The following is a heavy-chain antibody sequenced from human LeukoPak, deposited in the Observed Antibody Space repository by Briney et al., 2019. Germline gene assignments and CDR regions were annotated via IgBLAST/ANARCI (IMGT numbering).Heavy chain of an antibody. CDR1: GGSISSGGYS. CDR3: ARLSSSSAWIPFDY. V-gene: IGHV4-30-2*01. J-gene: IGHJ4*02. CDR2: IYHSGST. D-gene: IGHD6-19*01. Sequence: SQTLSLTCAVSGGSISSGGYSWSWIRQPPGKGLEWIGYIYHSGSTYYNPSLKSRVTISVDRSKNQFSPKLSSVTAADTAVYYCARLSSSSAWIPFDYWGQGTLVTVSS.